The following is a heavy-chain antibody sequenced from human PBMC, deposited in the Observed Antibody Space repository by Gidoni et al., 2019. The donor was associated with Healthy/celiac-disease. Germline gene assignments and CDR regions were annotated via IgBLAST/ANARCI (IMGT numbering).Heavy chain of an antibody. CDR2: IWYDGSNK. V-gene: IGHV3-33*01. D-gene: IGHD5-12*01. J-gene: IGHJ6*02. Sequence: QVQLVESGGGVVQPGRSLRLSCAASGFTFSSYGMHWVRQAPGKGLEWVAVIWYDGSNKYYADSVKGRFTISRDNSKNTLYLQMNSLRAEDTAVYYCARDQFVRKGWLRLEGYYYYYYGMDVWGQGTTVTVSS. CDR3: ARDQFVRKGWLRLEGYYYYYYGMDV. CDR1: GFTFSSYG.